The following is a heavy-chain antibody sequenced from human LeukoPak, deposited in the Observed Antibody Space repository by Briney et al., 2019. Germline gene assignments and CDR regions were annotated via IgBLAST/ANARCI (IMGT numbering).Heavy chain of an antibody. CDR2: IYYSGST. D-gene: IGHD3-9*01. V-gene: IGHV4-59*01. CDR3: ASLCYDILPGYCTDAFDI. CDR1: GGSIRSYY. Sequence: SETLSLTCTVSGGSIRSYYGSWIRQPPGKGLEGIGYIYYSGSTNYNPSLKSRVTISVDTSKNQFSLKLSSVTAADTAVYYCASLCYDILPGYCTDAFDIWGQGTMVTVSS. J-gene: IGHJ3*02.